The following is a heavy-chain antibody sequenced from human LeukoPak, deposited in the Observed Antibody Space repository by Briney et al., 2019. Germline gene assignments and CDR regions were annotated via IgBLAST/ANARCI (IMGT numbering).Heavy chain of an antibody. D-gene: IGHD5-18*01. Sequence: SETLSLTRTFTGGSISSSNFYWGWIRQPPGKGLEWIGTISYSGSTYYNPSLKSRVTISVDTSKNQFSLKLSSVTAADTAVYYCARSRGRSYGSWGQGTLVTVSS. CDR2: ISYSGST. V-gene: IGHV4-39*01. CDR1: GGSISSSNFY. J-gene: IGHJ4*02. CDR3: ARSRGRSYGS.